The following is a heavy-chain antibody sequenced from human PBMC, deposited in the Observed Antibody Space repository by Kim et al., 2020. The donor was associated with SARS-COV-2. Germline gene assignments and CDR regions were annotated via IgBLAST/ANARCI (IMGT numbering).Heavy chain of an antibody. CDR1: GYTFNSYY. CDR2: INPTGGST. J-gene: IGHJ6*02. Sequence: ASVKVSCKASGYTFNSYYMHWVRQAPGQGLEWMGIINPTGGSTNYAQKFQDRVTMTRDTSTSTVYMELSSLRSEDTAVYYCARAGVGPAAISYYYYAMDVWGQGTTVTVSS. CDR3: ARAGVGPAAISYYYYAMDV. D-gene: IGHD2-2*01. V-gene: IGHV1-46*02.